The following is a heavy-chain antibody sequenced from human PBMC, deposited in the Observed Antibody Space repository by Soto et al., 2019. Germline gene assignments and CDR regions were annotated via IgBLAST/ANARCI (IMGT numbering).Heavy chain of an antibody. V-gene: IGHV1-69*13. CDR1: GCTFSSYA. Sequence: ASVKVSCKASGCTFSSYAISWVRQAPGQVLEWMGGIIPMFGTANYAQKFQGRVTITADESTSTAYMELSSLRSEDTAVYYCARGPLVPMSEDILTGYQPYYYYYGMDVWGQGTTVTVSS. CDR3: ARGPLVPMSEDILTGYQPYYYYYGMDV. D-gene: IGHD3-9*01. J-gene: IGHJ6*02. CDR2: IIPMFGTA.